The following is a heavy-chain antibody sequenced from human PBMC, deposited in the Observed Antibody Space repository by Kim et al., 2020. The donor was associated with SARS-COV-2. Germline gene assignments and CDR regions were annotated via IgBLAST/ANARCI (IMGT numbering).Heavy chain of an antibody. CDR3: AKDRSIEEGYGMDV. CDR1: GFTFDDYA. J-gene: IGHJ6*02. Sequence: GGSLRLSCAASGFTFDDYAMHWVRQAPGKGLEWVSGISWNSGSIGYADSVKGRFTISRDNAKNSLYLQMNSLRAEDTALYYCAKDRSIEEGYGMDVWGQGTTVTVSS. V-gene: IGHV3-9*01. CDR2: ISWNSGSI.